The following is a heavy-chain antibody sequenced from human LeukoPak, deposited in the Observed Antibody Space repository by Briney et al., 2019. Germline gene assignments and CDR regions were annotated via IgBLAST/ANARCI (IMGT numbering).Heavy chain of an antibody. CDR1: GGTFSSYA. Sequence: WASVKVSCKASGGTFSSYAISWVRQAPGQGLEWMGGIIPIFGTANYAQKFQGRVTITADESTSTAYMELSSLRSEDTAVYYCASYSSSSFYMDVWGKGTTVTVSS. V-gene: IGHV1-69*13. CDR2: IIPIFGTA. D-gene: IGHD6-6*01. J-gene: IGHJ6*03. CDR3: ASYSSSSFYMDV.